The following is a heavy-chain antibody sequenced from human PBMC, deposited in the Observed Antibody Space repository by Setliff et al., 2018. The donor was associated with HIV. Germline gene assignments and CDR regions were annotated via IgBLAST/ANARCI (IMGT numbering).Heavy chain of an antibody. CDR2: INTGNGNT. CDR1: GYTFSQYP. V-gene: IGHV1-3*04. Sequence: GASVKVSCKASGYTFSQYPMHWVRQAPGQRPEWMGWINTGNGNTKYSQIFRDRVTFTRDTSADTVYMEVSSLRSEGTAVYYCARDRCNSVACYLYNWFDPWGQGTLVTVSS. D-gene: IGHD2-2*01. CDR3: ARDRCNSVACYLYNWFDP. J-gene: IGHJ5*02.